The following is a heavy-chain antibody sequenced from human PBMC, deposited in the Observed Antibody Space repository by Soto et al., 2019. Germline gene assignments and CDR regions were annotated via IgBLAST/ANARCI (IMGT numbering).Heavy chain of an antibody. CDR2: IYYSGST. Sequence: SETLSLTCTVSGGSISSYYWSWIRQPPGKGLEWIGYIYYSGSTNYNPSLKSRVPISVDTSKNQFSLKLSSVTAADTAVYYCARGIATVRDYYMDVWGKGTTVTVSS. J-gene: IGHJ6*03. CDR3: ARGIATVRDYYMDV. V-gene: IGHV4-59*01. D-gene: IGHD2-21*01. CDR1: GGSISSYY.